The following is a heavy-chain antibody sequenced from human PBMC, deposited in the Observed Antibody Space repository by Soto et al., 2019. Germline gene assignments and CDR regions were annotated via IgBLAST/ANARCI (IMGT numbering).Heavy chain of an antibody. J-gene: IGHJ6*02. CDR1: GDSVSSISAA. CDR3: ARELKQRYYCMDV. V-gene: IGHV6-1*01. CDR2: IYYRCKWYN. Sequence: SQTLSLTRAISGDSVSSISAAWNWIRQSPSRGLEWLGRIYYRCKWYNDSAVSVQSRITINPDTSKNKFFLQLHSVTPVDTAVYCCARELKQRYYCMDVWGQGTTVTVSS. D-gene: IGHD1-1*01.